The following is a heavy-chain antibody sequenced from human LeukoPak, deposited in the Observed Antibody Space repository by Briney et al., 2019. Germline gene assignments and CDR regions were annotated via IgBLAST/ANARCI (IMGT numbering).Heavy chain of an antibody. CDR3: ARNSWYGSGSYPLDY. D-gene: IGHD3-10*01. J-gene: IGHJ4*02. V-gene: IGHV1-69*13. Sequence: SVKVSCKASGGTFSSYAISWVRQAPGQGLEWMGGIIPIFGTANYAQKFQGRVTITADESTSTAYMELSSLRSEGTAVYYCARNSWYGSGSYPLDYWGQGTLVTVSS. CDR2: IIPIFGTA. CDR1: GGTFSSYA.